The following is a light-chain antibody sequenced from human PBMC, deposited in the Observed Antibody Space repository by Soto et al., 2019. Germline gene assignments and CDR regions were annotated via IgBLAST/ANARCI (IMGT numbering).Light chain of an antibody. Sequence: DIQMTQSPSTLSGSVGDRVTITCRASQTISSWLAWYQQKPGKAPKLLIYKASTIKSGVPSRFSGSGSGTEFTLTISSLQPDDFATYYCLQHNSYPRTFGQGTKVDIK. CDR1: QTISSW. CDR2: KAS. J-gene: IGKJ1*01. V-gene: IGKV1-5*03. CDR3: LQHNSYPRT.